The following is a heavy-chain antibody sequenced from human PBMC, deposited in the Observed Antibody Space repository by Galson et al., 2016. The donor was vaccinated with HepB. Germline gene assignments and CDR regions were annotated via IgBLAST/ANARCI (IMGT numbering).Heavy chain of an antibody. CDR2: IGGSGGDT. J-gene: IGHJ4*02. D-gene: IGHD3-9*01. Sequence: SLRLSCAASGFTFSKYMMNWVRQAPGKGLEWVSAIGGSGGDTYYPDSVKGRFTISRDNSKNTLYLHINSLRAEDTAVYYCARRYDTPGYYYIDFWGQGTLVPVSS. V-gene: IGHV3-23*01. CDR3: ARRYDTPGYYYIDF. CDR1: GFTFSKYM.